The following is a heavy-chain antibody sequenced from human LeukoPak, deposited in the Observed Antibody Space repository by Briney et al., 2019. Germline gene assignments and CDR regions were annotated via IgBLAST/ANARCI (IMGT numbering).Heavy chain of an antibody. J-gene: IGHJ4*02. CDR2: IYYSGST. CDR3: ASLEYYADY. Sequence: SETLSLTCTVSGGSISSSSYYWGWIRQPPGKGLEWIGSIYYSGSTYYNPSLKSRVTMSVDTSKNQFSLKLSSVTAADTAVYYCASLEYYADYWGQGTLVTVSS. CDR1: GGSISSSSYY. V-gene: IGHV4-39*01.